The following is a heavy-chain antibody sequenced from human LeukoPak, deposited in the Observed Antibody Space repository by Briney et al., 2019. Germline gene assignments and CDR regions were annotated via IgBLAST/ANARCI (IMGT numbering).Heavy chain of an antibody. CDR2: ISGSGGST. CDR3: VRERFNNDYEA. J-gene: IGHJ5*02. Sequence: PGGTLRLSCAASGFTFSSYGMSWVRQAPGKGLEWVSAISGSGGSTYYADSVKGRFTISRDNSRNTLDLQMNSLRVEDTAVYYCVRERFNNDYEAWGQGILVTVSS. D-gene: IGHD3-22*01. CDR1: GFTFSSYG. V-gene: IGHV3-23*01.